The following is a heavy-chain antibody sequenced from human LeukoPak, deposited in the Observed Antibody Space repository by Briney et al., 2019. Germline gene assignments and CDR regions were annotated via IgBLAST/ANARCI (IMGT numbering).Heavy chain of an antibody. V-gene: IGHV3-23*01. J-gene: IGHJ4*02. CDR3: AKEGRSKLRFLEWFTDFDY. D-gene: IGHD3-3*01. Sequence: GGSLRLSCAASGFTFSTYAMSWVRQAPGKGLEWVSALTNSGGSGGVTYYADSVKGRFIISRDNSKNTLYLQMNSLRAEDTAVYYCAKEGRSKLRFLEWFTDFDYWGQGTLVTVSS. CDR1: GFTFSTYA. CDR2: LTNSGGSGGVT.